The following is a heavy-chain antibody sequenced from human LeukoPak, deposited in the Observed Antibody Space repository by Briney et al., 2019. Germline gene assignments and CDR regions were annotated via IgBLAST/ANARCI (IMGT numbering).Heavy chain of an antibody. V-gene: IGHV4-4*07. CDR1: GGSISSYY. Sequence: SETLSLTCTVSGGSISSYYWSWIRQPAGKGLEWIGRIYTSGSTNYNPSLKSRVTMSVDTSKNQFSLKLSSVTAADTAVYYCARLYCSGGSCLLNWFDPWGQGTLVTVSS. CDR3: ARLYCSGGSCLLNWFDP. J-gene: IGHJ5*02. D-gene: IGHD2-15*01. CDR2: IYTSGST.